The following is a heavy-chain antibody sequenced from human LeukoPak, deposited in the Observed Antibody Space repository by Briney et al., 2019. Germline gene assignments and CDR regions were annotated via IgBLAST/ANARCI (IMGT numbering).Heavy chain of an antibody. Sequence: PGGSLRLSCAASGFTFTSYWMSWARQAPGKGLEWVANIKEDGSEKYYVDSVKGRFTISRDNAKNSVSLQMNSLRAEDTAVYYCARIYLKMASASWGQGTLVTVSS. V-gene: IGHV3-7*01. CDR3: ARIYLKMASAS. D-gene: IGHD2-8*01. CDR1: GFTFTSYW. CDR2: IKEDGSEK. J-gene: IGHJ5*02.